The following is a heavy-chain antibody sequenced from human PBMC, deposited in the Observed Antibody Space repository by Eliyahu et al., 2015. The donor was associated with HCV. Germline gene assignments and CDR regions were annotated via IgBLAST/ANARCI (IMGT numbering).Heavy chain of an antibody. CDR1: GFTFSNXA. D-gene: IGHD2-8*02. Sequence: EVQVVESGGGLVQPGGSLRLSCEASGFTFSNXAXXGVRQVPGKGXEWVSVISASGGAAYYSNSVQGRFTTFRDNSKNTLFLQLNNLRADDTAIYYCAKGGDSILGSTPYYNYGMDVWGQGTTVTVSS. CDR2: ISASGGAA. V-gene: IGHV3-23*04. CDR3: AKGGDSILGSTPYYNYGMDV. J-gene: IGHJ6*02.